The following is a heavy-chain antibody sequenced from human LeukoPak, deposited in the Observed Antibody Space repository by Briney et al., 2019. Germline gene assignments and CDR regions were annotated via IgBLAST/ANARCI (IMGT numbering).Heavy chain of an antibody. CDR1: GFTFSSYE. Sequence: GGSLRLSCAASGFTFSSYEMNWVRQAPGKGLEWVSYISSSGSTIYYVDSVKGRFTISRDNAKNSLYLQMNSLRAEDTAVYYCARGSSVAGYGYWGQGTLVTVSS. V-gene: IGHV3-48*03. CDR2: ISSSGSTI. CDR3: ARGSSVAGYGY. J-gene: IGHJ4*02. D-gene: IGHD6-19*01.